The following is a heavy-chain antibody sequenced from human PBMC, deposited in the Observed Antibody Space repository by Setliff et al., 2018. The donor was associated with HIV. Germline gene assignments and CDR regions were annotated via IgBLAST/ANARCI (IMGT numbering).Heavy chain of an antibody. CDR2: LYPGGSA. D-gene: IGHD4-17*01. Sequence: PVGSLRLSCTASRLTPSSNYMTWVRQSPGKGLEWVSTLYPGGSAYYADSIKGRFTISRENAKNTLYLQMDSLRSEDTAVYFCAKLTRLKASFPTDYLDPWGQGILVTVSS. V-gene: IGHV3-66*02. CDR3: AKLTRLKASFPTDYLDP. CDR1: RLTPSSNY. J-gene: IGHJ5*02.